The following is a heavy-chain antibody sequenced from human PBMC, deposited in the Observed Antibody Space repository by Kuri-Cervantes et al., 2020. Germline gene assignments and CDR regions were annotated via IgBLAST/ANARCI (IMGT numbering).Heavy chain of an antibody. J-gene: IGHJ6*03. Sequence: GGSLRLSCAASGFTFSSYAMHWVRQAPGKGLEWVSYISSSGSTIYYADSVKGRFIISRDNAKKSLYLQMNSLRAEDTAVYYCARGILEWLFPHYYYYMDVWGKGTTVTVSS. D-gene: IGHD3-3*01. CDR1: GFTFSSYA. CDR3: ARGILEWLFPHYYYYMDV. CDR2: ISSSGSTI. V-gene: IGHV3-48*04.